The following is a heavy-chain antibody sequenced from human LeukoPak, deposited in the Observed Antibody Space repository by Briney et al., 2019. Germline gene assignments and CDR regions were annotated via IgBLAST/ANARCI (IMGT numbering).Heavy chain of an antibody. V-gene: IGHV1-46*01. CDR3: ASRSSSWYYFDY. Sequence: GASVKVSCKASGYTFTSYYMHWVRQAPGQGLEWMGIINPSGGSTSYAQKFQGRVTMTRDTSTSTVYMELSSLRSEDTAVYYCASRSSSWYYFDYWGQGTLVTVSS. D-gene: IGHD6-13*01. CDR1: GYTFTSYY. CDR2: INPSGGST. J-gene: IGHJ4*02.